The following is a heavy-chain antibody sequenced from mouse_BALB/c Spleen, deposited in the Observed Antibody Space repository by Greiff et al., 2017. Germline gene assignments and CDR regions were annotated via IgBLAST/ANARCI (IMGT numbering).Heavy chain of an antibody. CDR2: ISYSGST. CDR3: ARRGYGLYYYAMDY. D-gene: IGHD1-1*01. Sequence: EVQLVESGPGLVKPSQSLSLTCTVTGYSITSDYAWNWIRQFPGNKLEWMGYISYSGSTSYNPSLKSRISITRDTSKNQFFLQLNSVTTEDTATYYCARRGYGLYYYAMDYWGQGTSVTVSS. J-gene: IGHJ4*01. V-gene: IGHV3-2*02. CDR1: GYSITSDYA.